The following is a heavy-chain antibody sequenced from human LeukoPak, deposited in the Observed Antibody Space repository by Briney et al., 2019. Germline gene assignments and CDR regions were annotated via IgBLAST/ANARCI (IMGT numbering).Heavy chain of an antibody. Sequence: PGGSLRLSCAAYGFTFSDYYMSWIRQAPGKGLEWVSYISSSGSTIYYADSVKGRFTISRDNAENSLYLQMNSLRAEDTAVYYCAASGQRIKSRYFQHWGQGTLVTVSS. CDR2: ISSSGSTI. J-gene: IGHJ1*01. CDR3: AASGQRIKSRYFQH. V-gene: IGHV3-11*01. CDR1: GFTFSDYY. D-gene: IGHD2-15*01.